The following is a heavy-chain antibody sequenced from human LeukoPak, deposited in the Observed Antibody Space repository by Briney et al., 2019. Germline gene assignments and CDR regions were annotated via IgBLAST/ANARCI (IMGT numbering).Heavy chain of an antibody. CDR2: VHLDGRT. CDR1: GGSVTSTNW. V-gene: IGHV4-4*02. J-gene: IGHJ4*02. D-gene: IGHD3-3*01. Sequence: SETLSLTCGVSGGSVTSTNWWTWVRQPPGKGLEWIGEVHLDGRTNYNPSLESRLTISVDLSENHISLKLTSVTAADTAVYYCAREGGFFRPLDYSGQGTLVIVPP. CDR3: AREGGFFRPLDY.